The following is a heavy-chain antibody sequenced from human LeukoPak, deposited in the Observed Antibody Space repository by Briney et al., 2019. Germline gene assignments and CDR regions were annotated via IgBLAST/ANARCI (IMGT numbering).Heavy chain of an antibody. CDR2: ISAYNGNT. J-gene: IGHJ5*02. V-gene: IGHV1-18*01. CDR1: GYTFTSYG. Sequence: ASVKVSCKASGYTFTSYGISWVRQAPGQGLEWMGWISAYNGNTNYAQKLQGRVTMTTDTSTSTAYMELRSLRSDDTAAYYCARVGYCSSTSCYTLYWFDPWGQGTLVTVSS. D-gene: IGHD2-2*02. CDR3: ARVGYCSSTSCYTLYWFDP.